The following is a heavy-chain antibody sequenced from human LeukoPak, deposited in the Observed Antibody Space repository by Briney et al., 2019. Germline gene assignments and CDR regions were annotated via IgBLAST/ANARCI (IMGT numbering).Heavy chain of an antibody. J-gene: IGHJ6*03. D-gene: IGHD1-7*01. Sequence: PSETLSLTCTVSGGSISSSSFYWGWIRQSPGEGLEWIGSIYYSGSTYYNPSLKSRVTISVDTSKNQFSLRLSSVTAADTAVYYCARGELYYYYYMDVWGKGTTVTASS. CDR2: IYYSGST. CDR3: ARGELYYYYYMDV. CDR1: GGSISSSSFY. V-gene: IGHV4-39*07.